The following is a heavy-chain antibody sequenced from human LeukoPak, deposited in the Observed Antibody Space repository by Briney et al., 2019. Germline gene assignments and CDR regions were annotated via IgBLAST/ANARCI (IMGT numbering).Heavy chain of an antibody. CDR2: IYYSGST. CDR3: ARDDYGMDV. CDR1: GGSVSSSSYY. J-gene: IGHJ6*02. Sequence: PSETLSLTCTVSGGSVSSSSYYWSWIRQPPGKGLEWIGYIYYSGSTNYNPSLKSRVTISVDTSKNQFSLKLSSVTAADTAVYYCARDDYGMDVWGQGTTVTVSS. V-gene: IGHV4-61*01.